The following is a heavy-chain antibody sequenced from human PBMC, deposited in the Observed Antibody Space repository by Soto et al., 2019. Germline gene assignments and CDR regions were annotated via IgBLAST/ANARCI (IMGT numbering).Heavy chain of an antibody. D-gene: IGHD4-17*01. V-gene: IGHV1-18*01. CDR1: GYTFTSYG. CDR2: ISAYNGNT. J-gene: IGHJ6*02. CDR3: ARRSMTPGTSPYHYYGMDV. Sequence: ASVKVSCKASGYTFTSYGISWVRQAPGQGLEWMGWISAYNGNTNYAQKLQGRVTMTTDTSTSTAYMELRSLRSDDTAVYYCARRSMTPGTSPYHYYGMDVWGQGTTVTVSS.